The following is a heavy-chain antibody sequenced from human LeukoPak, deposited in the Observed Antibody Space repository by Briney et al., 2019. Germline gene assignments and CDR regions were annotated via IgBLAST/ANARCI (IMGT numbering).Heavy chain of an antibody. D-gene: IGHD6-6*01. V-gene: IGHV4-59*03. CDR3: VGGKYSSSYFDY. CDR1: GGSISNHY. J-gene: IGHJ4*02. Sequence: SETLSLTCSVSGGSISNHYWSWIRQSPEKGLEWIGYSYYKVSTNYNPSLRSRVTISVDTSKNQFSLKLSSVTVADTAVYFCVGGKYSSSYFDYWGQGTLVTVSS. CDR2: SYYKVST.